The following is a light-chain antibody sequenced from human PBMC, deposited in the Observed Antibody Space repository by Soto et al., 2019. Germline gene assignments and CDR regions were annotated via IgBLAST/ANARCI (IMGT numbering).Light chain of an antibody. CDR2: GAS. V-gene: IGKV3-20*01. Sequence: EIVLTQSPGTLSLSPGERATLSCRASQSVSSNYLAWYQQKPGQAPRLLIYGASSRATGIPDRFSGGGSGTRFTLTISRLEPEDFAVYSCQQYGGSPTFGQGTKVEIK. CDR3: QQYGGSPT. J-gene: IGKJ1*01. CDR1: QSVSSNY.